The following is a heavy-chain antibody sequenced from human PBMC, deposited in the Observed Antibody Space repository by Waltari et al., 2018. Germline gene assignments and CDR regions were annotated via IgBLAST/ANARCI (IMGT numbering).Heavy chain of an antibody. V-gene: IGHV4-28*04. Sequence: WCWIRQPEGKVMEGIGQIHGWWKAHYRPSLESRFTVSMDTSNNQFTLKVTSATAADTGVYYCARDRGRGLYLDSWGQGTQVTVSP. CDR3: ARDRGRGLYLDS. D-gene: IGHD2-15*01. J-gene: IGHJ4*02. CDR2: IHGWWKA.